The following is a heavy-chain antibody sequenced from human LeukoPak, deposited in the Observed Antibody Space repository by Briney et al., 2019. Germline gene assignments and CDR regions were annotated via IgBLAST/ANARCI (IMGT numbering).Heavy chain of an antibody. CDR2: IYYSGST. V-gene: IGHV4-61*01. Sequence: SETLSLTCTASGGSVSSGIYYWSWIRQPPGKGLEWIGYIYYSGSTNYNPSLKGRVTISVDTSKNQFSLKLSSVTAADTAVYYCARDRYYDSSDYYYYYYMDVWGKGTTVTVSS. CDR3: ARDRYYDSSDYYYYYYMDV. J-gene: IGHJ6*03. CDR1: GGSVSSGIYY. D-gene: IGHD3-22*01.